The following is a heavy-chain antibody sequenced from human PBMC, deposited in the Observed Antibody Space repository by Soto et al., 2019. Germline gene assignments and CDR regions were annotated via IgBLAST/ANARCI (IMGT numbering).Heavy chain of an antibody. CDR1: GGSISGYY. CDR3: ARHSNEYRKSLDS. V-gene: IGHV4-59*08. CDR2: IHYTGSS. D-gene: IGHD5-18*01. J-gene: IGHJ5*02. Sequence: QLQLQESGPGLVKPSETLSLTCPVSGGSISGYYWSWLRQPPGKGLEWIAFIHYTGSSNSNPSLKSRVTISVDTSKHQFSLKLSSVTAADTAVYYCARHSNEYRKSLDSWGQGTLVTVSS.